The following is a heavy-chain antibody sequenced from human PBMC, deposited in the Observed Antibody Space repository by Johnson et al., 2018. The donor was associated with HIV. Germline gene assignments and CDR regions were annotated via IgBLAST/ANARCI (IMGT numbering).Heavy chain of an antibody. V-gene: IGHV3-66*02. J-gene: IGHJ3*01. Sequence: VQLVESGGGLAQPGGSLRLSCAASGITVSSNYMSWVRQAPGKGLEWVSVLFTVGDVYYADSVKGRFTISRDNSKNFLYLQMNSLRPEDTAVYYCARDGRYLGTRGSLEVGGQGTVVTVSS. CDR2: LFTVGDV. CDR1: GITVSSNY. D-gene: IGHD1-1*01. CDR3: ARDGRYLGTRGSLEV.